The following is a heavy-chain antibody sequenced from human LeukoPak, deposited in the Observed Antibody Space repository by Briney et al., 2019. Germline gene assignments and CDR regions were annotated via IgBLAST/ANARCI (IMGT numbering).Heavy chain of an antibody. CDR1: GYTFTSYA. CDR2: INTNTGNP. J-gene: IGHJ5*02. CDR3: ARDQGWQLVLLNWFDP. D-gene: IGHD6-6*01. V-gene: IGHV7-4-1*02. Sequence: ASVKVSCKASGYTFTSYAMNWVRQAPGQGLEWMGWINTNTGNPTYAQGFTGRFVFSMDTSVSTAYLQISSLKAEDTAVYYCARDQGWQLVLLNWFDPWGQGTLVTVSS.